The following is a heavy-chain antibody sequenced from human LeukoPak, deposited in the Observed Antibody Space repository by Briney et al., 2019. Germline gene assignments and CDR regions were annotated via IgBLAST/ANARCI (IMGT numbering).Heavy chain of an antibody. V-gene: IGHV4-59*08. CDR1: GGSIGSDY. Sequence: SETLSLTGTVSGGSIGSDYWSWIRQPPGKGLEWIAYVYYSGVTSYNPSLISRVAISIDTSKNQFSLNLSSVTAADTAVYYCARLSLHCSGGSCYRGAFDSWGQGTLVTVSS. J-gene: IGHJ4*02. CDR2: VYYSGVT. CDR3: ARLSLHCSGGSCYRGAFDS. D-gene: IGHD2-15*01.